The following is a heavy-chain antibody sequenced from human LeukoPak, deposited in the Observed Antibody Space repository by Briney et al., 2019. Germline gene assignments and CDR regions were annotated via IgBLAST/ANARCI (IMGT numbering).Heavy chain of an antibody. CDR1: GFTFSSYG. J-gene: IGHJ4*02. CDR2: INWNGGST. Sequence: GGTLRLSCAASGFTFSSYGMSWVRQAPGKGLEWVSGINWNGGSTGYADSVKGRFTISRDNAKNSLYLQMNSLRAEDTALYYCAREVMGDTANYFDYWGQGTLVTVSS. V-gene: IGHV3-20*04. CDR3: AREVMGDTANYFDY. D-gene: IGHD5-18*01.